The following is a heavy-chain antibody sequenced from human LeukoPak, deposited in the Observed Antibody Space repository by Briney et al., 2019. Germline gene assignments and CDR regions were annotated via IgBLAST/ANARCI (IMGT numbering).Heavy chain of an antibody. CDR2: MNPHSGNT. Sequence: ASVKVSCKASGGTFSSYAINWVRQATGQGLEWMGWMNPHSGNTGYAQKFQGRLTITRNSSISTAYMELSSLRSEDTAVYFCAREGHRSSDRSATYPLDYWGQGILVTISS. D-gene: IGHD3-22*01. CDR3: AREGHRSSDRSATYPLDY. V-gene: IGHV1-8*03. J-gene: IGHJ4*02. CDR1: GGTFSSYA.